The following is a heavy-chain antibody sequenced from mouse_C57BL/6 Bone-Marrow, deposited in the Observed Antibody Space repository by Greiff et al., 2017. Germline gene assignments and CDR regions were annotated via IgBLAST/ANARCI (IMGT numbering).Heavy chain of an antibody. V-gene: IGHV1-82*01. J-gene: IGHJ3*01. CDR1: GYAFSSSW. D-gene: IGHD1-1*01. CDR2: IYPGDGGT. Sequence: VQLVEPAPELVKPGASVKISCKASGYAFSSSWMNWVKQRPGRGLEWIGRIYPGDGGTNYNGKFKGKATLTADKSSSTAYMQLSSLTSEDSAVFFCARTLYYCGSSWFAYWGQGTLVTVSA. CDR3: ARTLYYCGSSWFAY.